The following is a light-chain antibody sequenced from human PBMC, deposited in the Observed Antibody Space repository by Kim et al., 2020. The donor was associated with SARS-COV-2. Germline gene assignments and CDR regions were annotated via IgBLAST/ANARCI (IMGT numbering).Light chain of an antibody. J-gene: IGKJ2*01. CDR2: DAS. V-gene: IGKV1-33*01. CDR3: QQYDNMYT. Sequence: DIQMTQSPSSLSASVGDRVTITCQARQDINKYLNWYQHKPGKAPKLLIHDASKLETGVPPRFSGSGSGTHFTLTITTLQPEDSATYYCQQYDNMYTFGQGTNLEIK. CDR1: QDINKY.